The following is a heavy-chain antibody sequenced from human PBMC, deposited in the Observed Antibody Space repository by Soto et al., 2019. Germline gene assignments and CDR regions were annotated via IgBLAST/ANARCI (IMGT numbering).Heavy chain of an antibody. CDR3: AKDRPSYYRNRYYYYGMDV. J-gene: IGHJ6*02. Sequence: QVQLVESGGGVVQPGRSLRLSCAASGFTFSSYGMHWVRQAPGKGLEWVAVISYDGSNKYYADSVRGRFTISRDNSKNPLYLQMNSLRAEDTAVYYCAKDRPSYYRNRYYYYGMDVWGQGTTVTVSS. CDR1: GFTFSSYG. V-gene: IGHV3-30*18. CDR2: ISYDGSNK. D-gene: IGHD3-10*01.